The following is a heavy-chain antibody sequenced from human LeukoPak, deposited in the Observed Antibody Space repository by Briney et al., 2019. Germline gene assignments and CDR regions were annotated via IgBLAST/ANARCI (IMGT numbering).Heavy chain of an antibody. J-gene: IGHJ6*02. V-gene: IGHV4-39*07. CDR2: FYYSGST. Sequence: SEALSLTCTVSGGSISSNSYYWGWIRQPPGKGLEWIGSFYYSGSTYYNPSLKSRVTISVDTSKNQFSLKLSSVTAADTAVYYCARGGYSYGYSPPFDYYGMDVWGQGTTVTVSS. CDR1: GGSISSNSYY. CDR3: ARGGYSYGYSPPFDYYGMDV. D-gene: IGHD5-18*01.